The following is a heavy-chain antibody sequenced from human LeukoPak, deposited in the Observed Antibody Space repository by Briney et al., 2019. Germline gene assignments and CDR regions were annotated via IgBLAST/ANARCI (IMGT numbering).Heavy chain of an antibody. V-gene: IGHV3-74*01. CDR2: INRDGSST. CDR3: ARGGGYSYGSFDY. Sequence: PGGSLRLSCAASGFTFSSYWMHWVRQAPGKGPVWVSRINRDGSSTSYADSVKGRFTISRDNAKNTLYLQMNSLRAEDTAVYYCARGGGYSYGSFDYWGQGTLVTVSS. J-gene: IGHJ4*02. D-gene: IGHD5-18*01. CDR1: GFTFSSYW.